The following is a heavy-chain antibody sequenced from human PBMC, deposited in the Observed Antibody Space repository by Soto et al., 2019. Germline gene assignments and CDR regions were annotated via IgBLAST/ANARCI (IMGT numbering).Heavy chain of an antibody. D-gene: IGHD4-4*01. V-gene: IGHV4-39*01. Sequence: SETLSLTCSVSGGSISSSSSYWGWIRQPPGKGLEWIGSIYYSGSTYYNPSLKSRVTILQDTSKNQFSLKLSSMTAADTAVYYCARLGTDDHSMRGKFDSWGQGTLVTVSS. CDR1: GGSISSSSSY. CDR3: ARLGTDDHSMRGKFDS. J-gene: IGHJ4*02. CDR2: IYYSGST.